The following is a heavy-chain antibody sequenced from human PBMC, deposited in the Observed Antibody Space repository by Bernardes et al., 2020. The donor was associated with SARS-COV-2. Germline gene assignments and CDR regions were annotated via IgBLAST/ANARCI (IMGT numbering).Heavy chain of an antibody. D-gene: IGHD6-13*01. CDR1: GYTFPNYE. Sequence: NASGYTFPNYEINWVRQATGTELEWLGWMNPNIGNTGYAQKFQGRVTMTRNTSISPAYMELSSLRSEDTAVYYCARSPAWDYSSNWYAFDSWGQGTKVT. V-gene: IGHV1-8*01. CDR3: ARSPAWDYSSNWYAFDS. J-gene: IGHJ4*02. CDR2: MNPNIGNT.